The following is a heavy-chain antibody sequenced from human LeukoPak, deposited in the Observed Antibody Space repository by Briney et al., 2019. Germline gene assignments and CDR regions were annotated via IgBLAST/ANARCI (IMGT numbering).Heavy chain of an antibody. CDR2: IWYDGSNK. V-gene: IGHV3-33*01. CDR3: ARGWISSGICYPFDY. D-gene: IGHD2-15*01. CDR1: GFTFSSYG. J-gene: IGHJ4*02. Sequence: GGSLRLSCAASGFTFSSYGMHWVRQAPGKGLEWVAVIWYDGSNKYYADSVKGRFTISRDNSKNTLYLQMNSLRAEDTAVYYCARGWISSGICYPFDYWGQGTLVTVSS.